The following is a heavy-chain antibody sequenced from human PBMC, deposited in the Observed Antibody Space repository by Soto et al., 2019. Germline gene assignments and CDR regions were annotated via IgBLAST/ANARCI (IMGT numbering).Heavy chain of an antibody. CDR2: SRNKAQRYTI. Sequence: EVQLVESGGGLVQPGGSLRLSCAASGFTFSDHYIDWVRHAPGKGLEWVGRSRNKAQRYTIAYAASVKGRFTISKDDSKNSLYLQMNSLKTEDTAVYYCARVYTGMDVWGQGTTVTVS. D-gene: IGHD1-1*01. CDR1: GFTFSDHY. CDR3: ARVYTGMDV. J-gene: IGHJ6*02. V-gene: IGHV3-72*01.